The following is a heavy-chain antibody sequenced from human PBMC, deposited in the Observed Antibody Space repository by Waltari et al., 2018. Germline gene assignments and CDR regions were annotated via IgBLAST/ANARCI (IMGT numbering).Heavy chain of an antibody. J-gene: IGHJ3*01. D-gene: IGHD2-15*01. CDR3: AKGKDWF. Sequence: QVQLVESGGGVVQPGGSLRLSCAASGFTFSSYGMHWVRQAPGKGLEWVAVIRYDGSNKYYADSVKGRFTISRDNSKNTLYLQMNSLRAEDTAVYYCAKGKDWFWGQGTMVTVSS. V-gene: IGHV3-30*02. CDR2: IRYDGSNK. CDR1: GFTFSSYG.